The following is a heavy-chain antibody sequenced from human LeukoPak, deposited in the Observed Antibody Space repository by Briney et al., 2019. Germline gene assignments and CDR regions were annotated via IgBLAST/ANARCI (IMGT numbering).Heavy chain of an antibody. D-gene: IGHD4/OR15-4a*01. Sequence: ASVKVSCKASGGTLSTYAINWVRQAPGQGLEWMGRLVPILGTATHAQNFQGRVTITTDESTNTAYMELSSLRSEDSAVYYCATYTKDFGDRPRWFDPWGQGTLVPVSS. CDR3: ATYTKDFGDRPRWFDP. V-gene: IGHV1-69*11. CDR2: LVPILGTA. CDR1: GGTLSTYA. J-gene: IGHJ5*02.